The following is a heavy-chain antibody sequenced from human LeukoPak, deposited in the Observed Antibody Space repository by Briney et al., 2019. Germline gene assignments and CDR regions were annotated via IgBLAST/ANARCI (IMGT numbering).Heavy chain of an antibody. CDR3: ATSNPTRGNWFDP. D-gene: IGHD2-15*01. J-gene: IGHJ5*02. CDR1: GGTFSSYA. CDR2: IIPIFGTA. V-gene: IGHV1-69*05. Sequence: SVKVSCKASGGTFSSYAISWVRQAPGQGLEWMGRIIPIFGTANYAQKFQGRVTITTDESTSTAYMELSSLRSEDTAVYYCATSNPTRGNWFDPWGQGTLVAVSS.